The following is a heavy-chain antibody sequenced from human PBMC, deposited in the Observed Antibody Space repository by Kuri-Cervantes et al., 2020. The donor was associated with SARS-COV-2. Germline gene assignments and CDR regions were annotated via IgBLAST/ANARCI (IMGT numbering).Heavy chain of an antibody. J-gene: IGHJ6*02. Sequence: LSLTCAASGFTFSSYEMNWVRQAPGKGLEWVSYISSSGSTIYYADSVKGRFTISRDNAKNSLYLQMNSLRAEDTAVYYCARGGWLDRYYYYGMDVWGQGTTVTVSS. V-gene: IGHV3-48*03. CDR1: GFTFSSYE. CDR3: ARGGWLDRYYYYGMDV. CDR2: ISSSGSTI. D-gene: IGHD6-19*01.